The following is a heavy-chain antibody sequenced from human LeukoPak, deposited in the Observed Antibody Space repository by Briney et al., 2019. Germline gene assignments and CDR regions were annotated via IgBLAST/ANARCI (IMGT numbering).Heavy chain of an antibody. J-gene: IGHJ3*02. V-gene: IGHV4-34*01. CDR3: ARDSSADAFDI. CDR1: GGSFSGYY. D-gene: IGHD2-15*01. Sequence: SETLSLTCAVYGGSFSGYYWSWIRQPPGKGLEWIGEINHSGSTNYNPSLKSRVTISVDTSKNKFSLKLSSVTAADTAVYYCARDSSADAFDIWGQGTMVTVSS. CDR2: INHSGST.